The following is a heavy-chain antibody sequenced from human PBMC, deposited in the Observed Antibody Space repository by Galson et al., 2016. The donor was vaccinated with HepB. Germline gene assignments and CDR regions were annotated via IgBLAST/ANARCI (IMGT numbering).Heavy chain of an antibody. J-gene: IGHJ6*02. V-gene: IGHV3-21*01. CDR1: GFTLSTYS. CDR3: ARHDYDDYEGYYYNGMDV. D-gene: IGHD4-17*01. CDR2: ISSSSRNI. Sequence: SLRLSCAASGFTLSTYSMNWVRQAPGKGLEWVSSISSSSRNIYYADSVKGRFTISRDNAKNSLYLQMNSLRAEDMAVYYCARHDYDDYEGYYYNGMDVWGQGTTVTVSS.